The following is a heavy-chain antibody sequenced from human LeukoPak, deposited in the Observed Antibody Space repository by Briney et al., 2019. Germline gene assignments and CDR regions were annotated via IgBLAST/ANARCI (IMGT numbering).Heavy chain of an antibody. CDR2: IYYVGNT. CDR3: ARVEVIGSTRYFDY. D-gene: IGHD3-16*02. CDR1: GGSISSGGNY. Sequence: SEALSLTCTVSGGSISSGGNYWSWLRQLPGKGLEWIGYIYYVGNTNYNPSLKSRLSMSVDTSNNQFSLRLTSVTAADTAVYYCARVEVIGSTRYFDYWGQGAMVSVSS. V-gene: IGHV4-31*03. J-gene: IGHJ4*02.